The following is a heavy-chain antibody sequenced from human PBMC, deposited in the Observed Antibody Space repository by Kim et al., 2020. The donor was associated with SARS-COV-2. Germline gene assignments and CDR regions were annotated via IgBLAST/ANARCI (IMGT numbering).Heavy chain of an antibody. D-gene: IGHD3-3*01. V-gene: IGHV4-31*03. J-gene: IGHJ3*02. CDR1: GGSISSGGYY. CDR2: IYYSGST. Sequence: SETLSLTCTVSGGSISSGGYYWSWIRQHPGKGLEWIGYIYYSGSTYYNPSLKSRVTISVDTSKNQFSLKLSSVTAADTAVYYCARAPGDFWSGYYHGYAFDIWGQGTMVTVSS. CDR3: ARAPGDFWSGYYHGYAFDI.